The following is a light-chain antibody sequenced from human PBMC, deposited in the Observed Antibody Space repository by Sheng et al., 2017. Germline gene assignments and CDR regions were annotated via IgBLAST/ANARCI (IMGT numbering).Light chain of an antibody. Sequence: EMVLTQSPDTLSLSPGERASLSCRASQSVSNNYLAWFQHKPGQPPRRIIFDASTRSTGVPDRFSGSGSGTNFTLTISRLEPEDFAVYYCQQAGAFGQGTKLEIK. CDR1: QSVSNNY. J-gene: IGKJ2*01. CDR3: QQAGA. CDR2: DAS. V-gene: IGKV3D-20*02.